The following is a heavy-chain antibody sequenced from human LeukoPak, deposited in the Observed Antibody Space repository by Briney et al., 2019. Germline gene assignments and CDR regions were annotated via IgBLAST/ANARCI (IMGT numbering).Heavy chain of an antibody. D-gene: IGHD1-26*01. Sequence: ASVKVSCKASGYTFTSYYMHWVRQAPGQGLEWMGIINPSGGSTSYAQKFQGRVTMTRDTSTSTVYMELSSLRSDDTAVYYCAREWELTTFDYWGQGTLVTVSS. CDR1: GYTFTSYY. J-gene: IGHJ4*02. V-gene: IGHV1-46*01. CDR2: INPSGGST. CDR3: AREWELTTFDY.